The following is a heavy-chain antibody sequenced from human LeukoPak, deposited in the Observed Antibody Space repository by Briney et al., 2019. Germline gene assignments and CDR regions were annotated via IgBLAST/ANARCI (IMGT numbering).Heavy chain of an antibody. V-gene: IGHV3-30*03. CDR2: ISYDGSNK. Sequence: GGSLRLSCAASGFPFNAYWMTWVRQAPGKGLEWAAVISYDGSNKYYADSVKGRFTISRDNSKNTLYLQMNSLRAEDTAVYYCARVLGFDPWGQGTLVTVSS. CDR3: ARVLGFDP. CDR1: GFPFNAYW. J-gene: IGHJ5*02.